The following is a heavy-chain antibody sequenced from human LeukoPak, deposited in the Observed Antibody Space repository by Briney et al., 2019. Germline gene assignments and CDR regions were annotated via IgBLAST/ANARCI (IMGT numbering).Heavy chain of an antibody. D-gene: IGHD6-13*01. CDR1: GFTFSSYR. J-gene: IGHJ2*01. CDR2: ISSSGSTI. V-gene: IGHV3-48*04. CDR3: ARAAYSSTWYSRYFDL. Sequence: GGSLRLSCAASGFTFSSYRMEWVRQAPGKGLEWVSYISSSGSTIYYADSVKGRFTISRDNAKNSLHLQMNSLRAGDTAVYYCARAAYSSTWYSRYFDLWGRGTLVTVSS.